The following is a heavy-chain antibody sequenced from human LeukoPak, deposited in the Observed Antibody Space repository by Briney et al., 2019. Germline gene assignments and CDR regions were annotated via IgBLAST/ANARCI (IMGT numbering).Heavy chain of an antibody. CDR3: AKSKVPAAIGRLYYYYYMDV. CDR2: IRYDGSNK. CDR1: GFTFSSYG. D-gene: IGHD2-2*02. J-gene: IGHJ6*03. V-gene: IGHV3-30*02. Sequence: GGSLRLSCAASGFTFSSYGMHWVRQAPGKGVEGVAFIRYDGSNKYYADSVKGRFTISRDNSKNTLYLQMNSLRAEDTAVYYCAKSKVPAAIGRLYYYYYMDVWGKGTTVTVSS.